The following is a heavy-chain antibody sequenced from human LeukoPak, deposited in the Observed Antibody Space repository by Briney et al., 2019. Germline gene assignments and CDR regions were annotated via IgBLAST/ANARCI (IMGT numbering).Heavy chain of an antibody. Sequence: GGSLRLSCAASGFTFSNYRMHWVRQTPGKGLVWVSRINGDGSSIAYADSVKGRFTTSRDNAKNTLYLQMNSLRAEDTAVYYCARITIFGVVPLYGMDVWGQGTTVTVSS. CDR3: ARITIFGVVPLYGMDV. J-gene: IGHJ6*02. V-gene: IGHV3-74*01. D-gene: IGHD3-3*01. CDR2: INGDGSSI. CDR1: GFTFSNYR.